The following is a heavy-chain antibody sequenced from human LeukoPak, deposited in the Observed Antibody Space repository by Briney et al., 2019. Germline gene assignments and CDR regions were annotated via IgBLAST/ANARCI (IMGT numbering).Heavy chain of an antibody. CDR3: ARDGCTNGVCYYD. J-gene: IGHJ4*02. CDR2: IYYSGST. Sequence: SETLSLTCTVSGGSISSHYWSWIRQPPGKGLEWIGYIYYSGSTNYNPSLKSRVTISVDTSKNQFSLKLSSVTAADTAVYYCARDGCTNGVCYYDWGQGTLVTVSS. CDR1: GGSISSHY. V-gene: IGHV4-59*11. D-gene: IGHD2-8*01.